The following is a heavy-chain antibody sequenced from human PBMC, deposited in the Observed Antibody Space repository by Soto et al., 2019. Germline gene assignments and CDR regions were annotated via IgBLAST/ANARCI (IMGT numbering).Heavy chain of an antibody. CDR3: AHTLLWFGDLTHFDY. V-gene: IGHV2-5*02. Sequence: QITLKESGPTLVKPTQTLTLTCTFSGFSLSTSGVGVGWIRQPPGKALEWLALIYWDDDKRYSPSLKSRLTITKDTPKNQVVLTMTNMDPVDTATYYCAHTLLWFGDLTHFDYWGQGTLVTVSS. J-gene: IGHJ4*02. CDR2: IYWDDDK. CDR1: GFSLSTSGVG. D-gene: IGHD3-10*01.